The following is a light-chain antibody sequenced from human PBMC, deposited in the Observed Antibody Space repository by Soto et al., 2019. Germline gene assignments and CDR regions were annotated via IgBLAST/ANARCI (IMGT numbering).Light chain of an antibody. Sequence: VLTQSPDSLSVSLGGSATIHFRSNQSVLFVSNNKNFLAWYQQKPGQPPKLFLNWASTRESGVPDRFIGGGSGTEFTLTISSLHAEDVAVYYCQQFFHAPTFGQGTKVDIK. CDR2: WAS. CDR3: QQFFHAPT. J-gene: IGKJ1*01. CDR1: QSVLFVSNNKNF. V-gene: IGKV4-1*01.